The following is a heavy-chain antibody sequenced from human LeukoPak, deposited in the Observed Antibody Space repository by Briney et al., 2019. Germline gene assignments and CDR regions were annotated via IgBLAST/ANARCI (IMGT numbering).Heavy chain of an antibody. CDR3: ARELRYFDWPNDAFDN. CDR1: GFTFSSYS. Sequence: GGSLRLSCAASGFTFSSYSMNWVRQAPGKGLEWVSSISSSSSYIYYADSVKGRFTISRDNAKNSLYLQMNSLRAEDMAVYYCARELRYFDWPNDAFDNWGQGTMVTVSS. J-gene: IGHJ3*02. V-gene: IGHV3-21*01. CDR2: ISSSSSYI. D-gene: IGHD3-9*01.